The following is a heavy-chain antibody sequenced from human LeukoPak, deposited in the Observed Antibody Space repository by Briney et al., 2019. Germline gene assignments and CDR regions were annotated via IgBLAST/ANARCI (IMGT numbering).Heavy chain of an antibody. Sequence: SETLSLTCTVSGGSISSYYWSWIRQPPGKGLEWIGYIYYSGSTNYNPSLKSRVTISVDTSKDQFSLKLSSVTAADTAVYYCARDLHYHDSSGYYVSHWFDPWGQGTLVTVSS. J-gene: IGHJ5*02. D-gene: IGHD3-22*01. CDR1: GGSISSYY. CDR2: IYYSGST. CDR3: ARDLHYHDSSGYYVSHWFDP. V-gene: IGHV4-59*12.